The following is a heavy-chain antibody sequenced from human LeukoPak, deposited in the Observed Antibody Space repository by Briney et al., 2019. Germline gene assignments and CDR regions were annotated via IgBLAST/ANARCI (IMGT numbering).Heavy chain of an antibody. V-gene: IGHV1-69*04. J-gene: IGHJ4*02. CDR3: ARVDGGSYGDYAIDY. CDR1: GGTFSSYA. D-gene: IGHD4-17*01. CDR2: IIPILGIA. Sequence: SVKVSCKASGGTFSSYAISWVRQAPGQGLEWMGRIIPILGIANYAQKFQGRVTITADKSTSTAYMELSSLRSEDTAVYYCARVDGGSYGDYAIDYWGQGTLVTVSS.